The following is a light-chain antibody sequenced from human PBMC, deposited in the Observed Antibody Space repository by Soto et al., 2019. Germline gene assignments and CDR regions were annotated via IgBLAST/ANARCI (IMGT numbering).Light chain of an antibody. V-gene: IGLV2-11*01. CDR1: SSDVGGYNY. J-gene: IGLJ1*01. Sequence: QSAPTQPRSVSGSPGQSVTISCTGTSSDVGGYNYVSWYQQHPGKAPKVMIYDVSERPSWVPDRCSGSKSGNTASLTISGLQAEDEADYYCCSYAGSPRYVFGTGTKLTVL. CDR2: DVS. CDR3: CSYAGSPRYV.